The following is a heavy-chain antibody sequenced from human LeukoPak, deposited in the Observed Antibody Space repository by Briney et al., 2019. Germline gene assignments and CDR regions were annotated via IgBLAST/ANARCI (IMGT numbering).Heavy chain of an antibody. Sequence: PGGSLRLSCAASGFTFSSYGMHWVRQAPGQGLEWMGIINPSGGSTSYAQKFQGRVTMTRDMSTSTVYMELSSLRSEDTAVYYCARGNTMIVVVGHDAFDIWGQGTMVTVSS. CDR2: INPSGGST. V-gene: IGHV1-46*01. J-gene: IGHJ3*02. D-gene: IGHD3-22*01. CDR3: ARGNTMIVVVGHDAFDI. CDR1: GFTFSSYG.